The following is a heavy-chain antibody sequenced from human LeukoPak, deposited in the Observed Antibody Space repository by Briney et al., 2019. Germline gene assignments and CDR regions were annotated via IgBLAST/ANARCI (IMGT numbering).Heavy chain of an antibody. CDR1: GDTVSSNSAA. V-gene: IGHV6-1*01. CDR3: ARVAVSGTDWFDP. J-gene: IGHJ5*02. CDR2: TYYRSKWHN. Sequence: QTLSLTCAVSGDTVSSNSAAWRWIRQSPSRGLEWLARTYYRSKWHNDYAVSVKSRITINPDTSKNQFSLQLNSVTPEDTAVYYCARVAVSGTDWFDPWGQGTLVIVSS. D-gene: IGHD6-19*01.